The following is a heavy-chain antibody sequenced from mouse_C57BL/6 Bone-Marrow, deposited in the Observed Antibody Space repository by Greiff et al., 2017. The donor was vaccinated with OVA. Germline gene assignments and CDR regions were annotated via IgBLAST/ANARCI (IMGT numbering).Heavy chain of an antibody. CDR3: ARSTPDWYFDV. Sequence: VQLQQSGAELVRPGASVKLSCKASGYTFTDYYINWVKQRPGQGLEWIARIYPGSGNTYYNEKFKGKATLTAEKSSSTAYMQLSSLTSEDSAVYFCARSTPDWYFDVWGTGTTVTVSS. V-gene: IGHV1-76*01. J-gene: IGHJ1*03. D-gene: IGHD6-1*01. CDR1: GYTFTDYY. CDR2: IYPGSGNT.